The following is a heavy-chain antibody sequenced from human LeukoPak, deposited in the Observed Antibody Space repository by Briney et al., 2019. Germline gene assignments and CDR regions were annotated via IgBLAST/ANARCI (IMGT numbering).Heavy chain of an antibody. D-gene: IGHD6-13*01. Sequence: GGSLRLSCAASGFTFSNYETNWVRQAPRKGLEWVSYITTSDRTIYYADSVKGRFTISRDNAKNSLYLQMNSLRAEDTAVYYCARVKQQGTLFDYWGQGTLVTVSS. V-gene: IGHV3-48*03. CDR3: ARVKQQGTLFDY. J-gene: IGHJ4*02. CDR2: ITTSDRTI. CDR1: GFTFSNYE.